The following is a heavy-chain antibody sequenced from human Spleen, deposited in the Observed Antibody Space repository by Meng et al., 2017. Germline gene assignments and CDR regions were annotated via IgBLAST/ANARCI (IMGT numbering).Heavy chain of an antibody. CDR2: IYYSGST. D-gene: IGHD5-12*01. CDR3: ATSFSGYAFDY. V-gene: IGHV4-59*01. CDR1: ADSISSYY. Sequence: QVRLQESGPGLVRPSETLSRTCTISADSISSYYWSWIRQPPGKGLEWIGYIYYSGSTNYNPSLKSRVTVLADTSKNHFSLRLSSVTAADTAVYYCATSFSGYAFDYWGQGALVTVSS. J-gene: IGHJ4*02.